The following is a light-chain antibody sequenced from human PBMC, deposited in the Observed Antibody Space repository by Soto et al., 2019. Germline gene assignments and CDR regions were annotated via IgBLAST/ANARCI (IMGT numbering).Light chain of an antibody. CDR1: MSDIGSNF. CDR2: NSN. J-gene: IGLJ1*01. V-gene: IGLV1-44*01. Sequence: QSVLSHPPSASGTPGQTVIISCSGSMSDIGSNFVNCYQHLPGTAPKLLIYNSNQRPSGVPDRFSGSKSGTSASLAISGLQSEDEADYYCAAWDDSLTGPVFGTGTKVTVL. CDR3: AAWDDSLTGPV.